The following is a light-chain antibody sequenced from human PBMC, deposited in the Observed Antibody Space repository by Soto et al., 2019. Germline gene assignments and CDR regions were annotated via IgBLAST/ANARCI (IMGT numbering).Light chain of an antibody. CDR1: QSVSSSY. CDR2: DVS. J-gene: IGKJ5*01. CDR3: QQRSNWPQIA. V-gene: IGKV3D-20*02. Sequence: EIVFTQSPVTLSLSPGERATLSCRASQSVSSSYLAWYQQKPGQAPRLLIYDVSNRATGIPARFSGSGSGTDFTLTIGSLEPEDFAVYYCQQRSNWPQIAFGQGTRLETK.